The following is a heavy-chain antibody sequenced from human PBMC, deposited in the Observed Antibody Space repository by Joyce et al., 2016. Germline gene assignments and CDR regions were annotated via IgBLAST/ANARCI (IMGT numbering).Heavy chain of an antibody. J-gene: IGHJ5*02. Sequence: EVQLVQSGAEVRKPGESLRISCQPSGYSFTNFWIYWVRQMPGQGLVWMGRIDPSTSHTVYSPSFQGHVTTSVDKSISTAYLQCSSLKASDSAMYFCAGHVLAALGRPQKAWGQGTLVTVSS. D-gene: IGHD6-13*01. CDR3: AGHVLAALGRPQKA. CDR1: GYSFTNFW. V-gene: IGHV5-10-1*01. CDR2: IDPSTSHT.